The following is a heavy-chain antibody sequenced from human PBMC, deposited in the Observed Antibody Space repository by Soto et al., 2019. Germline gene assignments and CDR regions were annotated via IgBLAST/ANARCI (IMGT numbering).Heavy chain of an antibody. D-gene: IGHD3-10*01. Sequence: EVRLLESGGGLVQPGGSLRLSCAASGFPFSVYAMSWVRQAPGKGLEWVSGISGSGDSTHYADSVKGRVTVSRDNSKSMLYLQTNSLRAEDTAIYDCAKALYGGFTYWGQGTRVTVSS. J-gene: IGHJ4*02. CDR2: ISGSGDST. V-gene: IGHV3-23*01. CDR3: AKALYGGFTY. CDR1: GFPFSVYA.